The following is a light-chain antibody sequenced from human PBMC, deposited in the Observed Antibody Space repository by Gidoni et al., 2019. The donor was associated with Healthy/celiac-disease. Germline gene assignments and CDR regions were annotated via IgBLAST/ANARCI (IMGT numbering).Light chain of an antibody. Sequence: MPPSPATPSGSPGDRATLPCRASQRISSNLAWYQPKPGKAPRLLIYGASTRATGIPARFSGSGSGTEFTLTISSLQSEDFAVYYCQQYNNWPRTFGQXTKVEIK. CDR2: GAS. V-gene: IGKV3-15*01. J-gene: IGKJ1*01. CDR3: QQYNNWPRT. CDR1: QRISSN.